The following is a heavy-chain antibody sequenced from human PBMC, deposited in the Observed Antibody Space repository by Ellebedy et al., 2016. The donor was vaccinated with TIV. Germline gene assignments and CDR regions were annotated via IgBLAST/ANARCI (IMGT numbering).Heavy chain of an antibody. V-gene: IGHV4-39*07. J-gene: IGHJ6*02. CDR2: IYHSGST. D-gene: IGHD2-2*01. CDR3: GRGTSSDIVVLPAEIPRVYYYGMDV. Sequence: MPSETLSLTCTVSGGSIRSSSYYWGWIRQPPGKGLEWIGSIYHSGSTNYNPSLNSRVTISVDTSKNQFSLKLSSVTAADTAVYYCGRGTSSDIVVLPAEIPRVYYYGMDVWGQGTTVTVSS. CDR1: GGSIRSSSYY.